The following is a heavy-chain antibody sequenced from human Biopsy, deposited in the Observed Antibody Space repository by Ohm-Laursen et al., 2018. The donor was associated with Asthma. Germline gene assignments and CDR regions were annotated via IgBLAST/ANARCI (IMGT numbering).Heavy chain of an antibody. Sequence: ASVKASCQSLGGTFNTYVIGWARQAPGQGLEWLGGINSDFGPTTYPQKFHDRVTITADDSTSTVYMELSCLRSEDTAVYYCARKAGSCISRTCYSLDFWGQGTLVTVSS. CDR3: ARKAGSCISRTCYSLDF. J-gene: IGHJ4*02. CDR1: GGTFNTYV. V-gene: IGHV1-69*13. CDR2: INSDFGPT. D-gene: IGHD2-2*01.